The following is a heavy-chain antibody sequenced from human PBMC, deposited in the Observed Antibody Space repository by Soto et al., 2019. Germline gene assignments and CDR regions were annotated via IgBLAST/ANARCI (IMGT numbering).Heavy chain of an antibody. D-gene: IGHD3-3*01. CDR2: INPSGGST. CDR3: AIDYDFWSGPPGWFDP. J-gene: IGHJ5*02. V-gene: IGHV1-46*01. Sequence: GASVKVSCKASGYTFTSYYMHWVRQAPGQGLEWMGIINPSGGSTSYAQKFQGRVTMTRDTSTSTVYMELSSLRSEDTAVYYCAIDYDFWSGPPGWFDPWGRGTLVTVSS. CDR1: GYTFTSYY.